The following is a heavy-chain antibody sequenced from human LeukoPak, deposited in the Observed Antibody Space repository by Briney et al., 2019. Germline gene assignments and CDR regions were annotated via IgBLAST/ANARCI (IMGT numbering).Heavy chain of an antibody. D-gene: IGHD3-22*01. Sequence: PSETLSLTCAVYGVSFSGYYWSWIRQPPGKGLEWIGEINHSGSTNYNPSLKSRVTISVDTSKNQFSLRLSSVTAADTAVYYCARGRNYYRHNTYYYDSSAQNPYYFDYWGQGTLVTVSS. CDR2: INHSGST. CDR3: ARGRNYYRHNTYYYDSSAQNPYYFDY. CDR1: GVSFSGYY. V-gene: IGHV4-34*01. J-gene: IGHJ4*02.